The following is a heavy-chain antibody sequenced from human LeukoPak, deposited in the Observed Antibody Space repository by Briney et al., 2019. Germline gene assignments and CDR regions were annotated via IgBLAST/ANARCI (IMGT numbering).Heavy chain of an antibody. CDR1: GYTFTDYY. J-gene: IGHJ4*02. CDR3: ARDLGITNSGWLVY. D-gene: IGHD6-25*01. V-gene: IGHV1-2*02. CDR2: ISPNSGGT. Sequence: ASVKVSCKASGYTFTDYYIHWVRQAPGQGLEWMGWISPNSGGTNLAQNFQARVTMTRDTSINTAYMELSSLKSDDTAVYFCARDLGITNSGWLVYWGQGTLVTVSS.